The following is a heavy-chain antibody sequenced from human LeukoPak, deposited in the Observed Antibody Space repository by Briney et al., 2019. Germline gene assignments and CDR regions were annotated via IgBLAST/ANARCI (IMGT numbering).Heavy chain of an antibody. J-gene: IGHJ4*02. CDR2: IYYSGST. V-gene: IGHV4-30-4*08. Sequence: SETLSLTCTVSGGSISSGDYYWSWIRQPPGKGLEWIGYIYYSGSTYYNPSLKSRVTISVDTSKNQFSLKLSSVTAADTAVYYCARWRRLYYFDYWGQGTLVTVSS. CDR1: GGSISSGDYY. CDR3: ARWRRLYYFDY.